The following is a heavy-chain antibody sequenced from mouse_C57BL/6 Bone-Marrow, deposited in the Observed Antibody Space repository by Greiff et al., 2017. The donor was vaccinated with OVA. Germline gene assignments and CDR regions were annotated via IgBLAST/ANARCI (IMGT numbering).Heavy chain of an antibody. CDR2: ISDGGSYT. CDR1: GFTFSSYA. CDR3: ARDYSNFLYAMDY. Sequence: EVKLVESGGGLVKPGGSLKLSCAASGFTFSSYAMSWVRQTPEKRLEWVATISDGGSYTYYPDNVKGRFTISRDNAKNNLYLQMSHLKSEDTAMYYCARDYSNFLYAMDYWGQGTSVTVSS. J-gene: IGHJ4*01. V-gene: IGHV5-4*01. D-gene: IGHD2-5*01.